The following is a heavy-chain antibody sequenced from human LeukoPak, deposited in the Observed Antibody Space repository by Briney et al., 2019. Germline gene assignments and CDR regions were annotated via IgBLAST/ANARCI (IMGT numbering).Heavy chain of an antibody. J-gene: IGHJ3*02. D-gene: IGHD3-22*01. CDR1: GGPFSGYY. CDR2: INHSGST. V-gene: IGHV4-34*01. Sequence: SETLSLTCAVYGGPFSGYYWSWIRQPPGKGLEWIGEINHSGSTNYNPSLKSRVTISVDTSKNQFSLKLSSVTAADTAVYYCARGQYYYDSSGYYYGAFDIWGQGTMVTVSS. CDR3: ARGQYYYDSSGYYYGAFDI.